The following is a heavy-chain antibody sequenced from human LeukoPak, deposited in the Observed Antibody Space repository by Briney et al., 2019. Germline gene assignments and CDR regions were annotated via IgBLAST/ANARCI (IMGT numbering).Heavy chain of an antibody. CDR3: AKGRGGSGSYSPFDY. D-gene: IGHD3-10*01. CDR2: ISGSGGST. V-gene: IGHV3-23*01. CDR1: GFPFSSYA. J-gene: IGHJ4*02. Sequence: PGGSLRLSCSASGFPFSSYAMHWVRQAPGKGLEYVSAISGSGGSTYYADSVKGRFTISRDNSKNTLYLQMNSLRAEDTAVYYCAKGRGGSGSYSPFDYWGQGTLVTVSS.